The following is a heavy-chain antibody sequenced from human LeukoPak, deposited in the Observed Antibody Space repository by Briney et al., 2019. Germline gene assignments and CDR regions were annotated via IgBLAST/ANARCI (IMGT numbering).Heavy chain of an antibody. Sequence: ASVKVSCKASGYTFTSYGISWVRQAPGQGLEWMGWISAYNGNTNYAQKFQGRVTMTRNTSISTAYMELSSLRSEDTAVYYCARGVRLHRGFQHWGQGTLVTVSS. J-gene: IGHJ1*01. CDR1: GYTFTSYG. CDR2: ISAYNGNT. V-gene: IGHV1-18*01. CDR3: ARGVRLHRGFQH. D-gene: IGHD4-11*01.